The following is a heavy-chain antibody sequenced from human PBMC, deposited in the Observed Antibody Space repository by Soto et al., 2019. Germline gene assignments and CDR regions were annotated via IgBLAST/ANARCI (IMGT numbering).Heavy chain of an antibody. Sequence: GESLKISCKGSGNNFTNYWINWVRQMPGKGLEWMGRIDPRDSYTNYSPSFQGHVTISADKSISTAYLQWSSLKAPDTAMYYCARLLDDSSGYYLDYWGQGTPVTV. CDR3: ARLLDDSSGYYLDY. V-gene: IGHV5-10-1*01. D-gene: IGHD3-22*01. CDR1: GNNFTNYW. CDR2: IDPRDSYT. J-gene: IGHJ4*02.